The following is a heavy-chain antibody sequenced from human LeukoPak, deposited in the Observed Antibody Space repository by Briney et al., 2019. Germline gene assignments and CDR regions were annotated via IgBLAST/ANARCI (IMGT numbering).Heavy chain of an antibody. J-gene: IGHJ6*04. CDR3: ARDPLYSGYDYDYYYGMDV. CDR2: IIPIFGTA. Sequence: SVKVSCKASGGTFSSYAISWVRQAPDQGLEWMGGIIPIFGTANYAQKFQGRVTITADESTSTAYMELSILRSEDTAVYYCARDPLYSGYDYDYYYGMDVWGKGTTVTVSS. V-gene: IGHV1-69*01. CDR1: GGTFSSYA. D-gene: IGHD5-12*01.